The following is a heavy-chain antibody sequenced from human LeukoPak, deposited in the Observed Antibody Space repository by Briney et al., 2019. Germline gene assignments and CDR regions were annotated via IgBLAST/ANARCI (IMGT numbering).Heavy chain of an antibody. CDR1: GGTFSSYV. D-gene: IGHD4-23*01. J-gene: IGHJ3*02. CDR3: ARGGNPPHDAFDI. Sequence: SVKVSCKASGGTFSSYVINWVRQAPGQGLEWMGGIIPIFGTANYAQKFQGRVTITADKSTSTAYMELRSLRSDDTAVYYCARGGNPPHDAFDIWGQGTMVTVSS. CDR2: IIPIFGTA. V-gene: IGHV1-69*06.